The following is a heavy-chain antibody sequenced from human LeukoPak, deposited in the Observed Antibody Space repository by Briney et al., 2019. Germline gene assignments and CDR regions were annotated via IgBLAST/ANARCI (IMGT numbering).Heavy chain of an antibody. CDR2: ITTDGSST. CDR1: EFTFSSYW. D-gene: IGHD2-2*01. CDR3: ARESGFCSSTSCYRPEDY. J-gene: IGHJ4*02. Sequence: GGSLRLSCAASEFTFSSYWMHWVRPGPGKGLVWVSRITTDGSSTRYADSVKGRFTISRDNAKNTLYLQMNSLRAEDTAVYYCARESGFCSSTSCYRPEDYWGQGTLVTVSS. V-gene: IGHV3-74*01.